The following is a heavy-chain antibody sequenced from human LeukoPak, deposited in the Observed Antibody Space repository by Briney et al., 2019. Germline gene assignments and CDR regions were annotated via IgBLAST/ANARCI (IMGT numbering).Heavy chain of an antibody. CDR3: ARLMVAAHAFDI. CDR1: GGSISSSSYY. J-gene: IGHJ3*02. V-gene: IGHV4-39*07. CDR2: IYYSGST. D-gene: IGHD2-15*01. Sequence: PSETLSLTCTVSGGSISSSSYYWGWIRQPPGKGLEWIGSIYYSGSTYYNPSLKSRVTISVDTSKNQFSLKLSSVTAADTAVYYCARLMVAAHAFDIWGQGTMVTVSS.